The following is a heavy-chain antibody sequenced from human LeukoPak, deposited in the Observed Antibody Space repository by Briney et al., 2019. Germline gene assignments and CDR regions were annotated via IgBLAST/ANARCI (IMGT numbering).Heavy chain of an antibody. CDR3: ARLTSYYDFWSGEFDP. D-gene: IGHD3-3*01. J-gene: IGHJ5*02. CDR2: IYHCGST. CDR1: GYSISSGYY. V-gene: IGHV4-38-2*01. Sequence: SETLSLTCAVSGYSISSGYYWGWIRQPPGKGLEWIGSIYHCGSTYYNPSLKSRVTISVDTSKNQFSLKLSSVTAADTAVYYCARLTSYYDFWSGEFDPWGQGTLVTVSS.